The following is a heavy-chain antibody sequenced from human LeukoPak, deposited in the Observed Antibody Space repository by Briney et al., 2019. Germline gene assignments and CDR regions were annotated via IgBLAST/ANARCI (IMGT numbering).Heavy chain of an antibody. CDR2: IYSSGST. V-gene: IGHV4-4*07. CDR1: GGSISGDY. J-gene: IGHJ4*02. CDR3: VRVSPALGANYFDY. Sequence: PSETLSLTCIVSGGSISGDYWSWIRQSAGKGLEWIGRIYSSGSTVYNPSLKSRDTMSVDTSKNQFSLKLSSVTAADSAVYYCVRVSPALGANYFDYWGQGTLVTVSS. D-gene: IGHD1-26*01.